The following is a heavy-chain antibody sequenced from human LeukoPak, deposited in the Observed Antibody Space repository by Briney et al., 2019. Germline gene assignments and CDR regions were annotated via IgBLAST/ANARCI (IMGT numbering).Heavy chain of an antibody. Sequence: GASVKVSCKASGYTFTSYAMHWVRRAPGQRLEWMGWINAGNGDTKYSQKFQGRVTITRDTSASTAYMELSSLRSEDTAVYYCAGSWALRFLETDVDFDYWGQGTLVTVSS. CDR3: AGSWALRFLETDVDFDY. J-gene: IGHJ4*02. CDR1: GYTFTSYA. V-gene: IGHV1-3*01. CDR2: INAGNGDT. D-gene: IGHD3-3*01.